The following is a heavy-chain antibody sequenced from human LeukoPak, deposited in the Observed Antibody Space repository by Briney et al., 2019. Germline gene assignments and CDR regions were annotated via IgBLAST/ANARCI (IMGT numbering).Heavy chain of an antibody. CDR2: ISSSSYI. J-gene: IGHJ6*02. Sequence: GGSLRLSCAASGFTFRSYSMNWVRQAPGKGLEWVSSISSSSYIYYADSVKGRFTISRDNAKNSLYLQMNSLRAEDTAVYYCARDLRGDYVDYYYGMDVWGQGTTVTVSS. D-gene: IGHD4-17*01. V-gene: IGHV3-21*01. CDR1: GFTFRSYS. CDR3: ARDLRGDYVDYYYGMDV.